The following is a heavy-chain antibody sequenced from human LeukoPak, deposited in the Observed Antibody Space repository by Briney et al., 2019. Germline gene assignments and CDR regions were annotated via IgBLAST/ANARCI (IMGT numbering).Heavy chain of an antibody. J-gene: IGHJ6*03. CDR2: MNPNSGNT. CDR1: GYTFTSYD. D-gene: IGHD2-2*02. Sequence: GASVKVSCKASGYTFTSYDINWVRQATGQGLEWMGWMNPNSGNTGYAQKFQGRVTITRNTSISTAYMELSSLRSEDTAVYYCARVGGCSSTSCYNYYYYMDVWGKGTTVTVSS. V-gene: IGHV1-8*03. CDR3: ARVGGCSSTSCYNYYYYMDV.